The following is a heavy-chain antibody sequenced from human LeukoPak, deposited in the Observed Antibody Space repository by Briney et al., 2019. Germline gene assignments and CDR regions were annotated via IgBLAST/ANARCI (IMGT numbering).Heavy chain of an antibody. Sequence: GGSLRLSCAASGFRVSTNYLGWVRQAPGKGLEWVSVLYNSGDTYYVDSVKGRSTISGDNAKNTVYLQMNSLRVEDTALYYCVREKNDIVLTSYYFDYWGQGTLVTVSS. CDR2: LYNSGDT. CDR3: VREKNDIVLTSYYFDY. V-gene: IGHV3-53*01. D-gene: IGHD5-12*01. CDR1: GFRVSTNY. J-gene: IGHJ4*02.